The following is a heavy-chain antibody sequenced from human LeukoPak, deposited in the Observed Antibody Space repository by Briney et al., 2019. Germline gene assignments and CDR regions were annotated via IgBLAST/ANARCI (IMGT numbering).Heavy chain of an antibody. Sequence: GGTLRLSCAASGFTFSSYGMNWVRQAPGKGLEWVSYISSSGSTIYYADSVKGRFTISRDNAKNSLYLQMNSLRAEDTAVYYCAELGITMIGGVWGKGTTVTI. V-gene: IGHV3-48*04. CDR1: GFTFSSYG. CDR3: AELGITMIGGV. CDR2: ISSSGSTI. D-gene: IGHD3-10*02. J-gene: IGHJ6*03.